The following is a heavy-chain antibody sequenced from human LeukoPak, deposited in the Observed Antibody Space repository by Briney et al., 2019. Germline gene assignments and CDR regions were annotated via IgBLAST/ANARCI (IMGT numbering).Heavy chain of an antibody. Sequence: SETLSLTCTVSGGSMTTRNYYWGWIRQSPGKGLEWIGHKYSGSTYYNPSLKGRVSISVDTTIYQFSLSFSSVTAADTAVYYCARAQDDYYYYYMDVWGKGTTVTISS. J-gene: IGHJ6*03. D-gene: IGHD5-24*01. V-gene: IGHV4-39*07. CDR3: ARAQDDYYYYYMDV. CDR1: GGSMTTRNYY. CDR2: KYSGST.